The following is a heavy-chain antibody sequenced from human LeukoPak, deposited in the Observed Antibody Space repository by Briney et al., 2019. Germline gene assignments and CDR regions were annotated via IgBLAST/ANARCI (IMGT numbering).Heavy chain of an antibody. CDR3: AREGGVSSSGYYYDY. CDR1: GGSISSSSYY. D-gene: IGHD3-22*01. V-gene: IGHV4-39*07. CDR2: IYYSGST. Sequence: SETLSLTCTVSGGSISSSSYYWGWIRQPPGKGLEWIGSIYYSGSTYYNPSLKSRVTISVDTSKNQFSLKLSSVTAADTAVYYCAREGGVSSSGYYYDYWGQGTLVTVSS. J-gene: IGHJ4*02.